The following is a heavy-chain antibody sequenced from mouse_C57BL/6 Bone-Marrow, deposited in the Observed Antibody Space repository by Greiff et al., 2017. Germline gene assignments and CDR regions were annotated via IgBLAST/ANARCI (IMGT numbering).Heavy chain of an antibody. D-gene: IGHD6-2*01. J-gene: IGHJ2*01. CDR2: IPPNSGST. CDR1: GYTFTSYW. Sequence: QVQLQQSGAELVKPGASVKLSCKASGYTFTSYWMHWVKQRPGQGLEWIGMIPPNSGSTNYNEKFKSKATLPVDKSSSTAYMQLSSLTSEDSAVYYCARWGVSYYFDYGGQGTTLTVSS. CDR3: ARWGVSYYFDY. V-gene: IGHV1-64*01.